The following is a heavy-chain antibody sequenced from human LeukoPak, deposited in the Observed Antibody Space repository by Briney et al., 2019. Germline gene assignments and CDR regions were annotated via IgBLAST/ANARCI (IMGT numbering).Heavy chain of an antibody. CDR2: IYYSGST. CDR1: GGSISSSSYY. V-gene: IGHV4-39*01. J-gene: IGHJ5*02. Sequence: SETLSLTCTVSGGSISSSSYYWGWIRQPPGKGLEWIGSIYYSGSTYYNPSLKSRVTISVDTSKNQFSLKLSSVTAADTALYYCATPGPVLEWLNFDPWGQGTLVTVSS. D-gene: IGHD3-3*01. CDR3: ATPGPVLEWLNFDP.